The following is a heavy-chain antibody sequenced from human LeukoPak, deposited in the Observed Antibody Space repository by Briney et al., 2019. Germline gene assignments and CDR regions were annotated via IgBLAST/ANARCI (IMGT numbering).Heavy chain of an antibody. V-gene: IGHV3-21*01. J-gene: IGHJ6*03. CDR1: GFTFSSYS. Sequence: GGSLRLSCAASGFTFSSYSMNWVRQAPGKGLEWVSSISSSSSYIYYADSVKGRFTISRDNAKNSLYLQMNSLRAEDTAVYYCARGRRSSSWYILYYYYYMDVWGKGTTVTISS. CDR2: ISSSSSYI. D-gene: IGHD6-13*01. CDR3: ARGRRSSSWYILYYYYYMDV.